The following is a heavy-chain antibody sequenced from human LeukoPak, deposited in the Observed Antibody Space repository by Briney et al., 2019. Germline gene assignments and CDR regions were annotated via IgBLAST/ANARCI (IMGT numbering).Heavy chain of an antibody. CDR3: ARDGGYDRPGIDY. CDR2: VSDRGGT. CDR1: RGSISSYY. V-gene: IGHV4-59*01. Sequence: SETLSFTCTVSRGSISSYYWSWIRQSPGKGLEWIGYVSDRGGTNYNPSLKSRVTISVDTSKNQFSLKLRSVTAADTAVYYCARDGGYDRPGIDYWGQGTLVAVSS. D-gene: IGHD5-12*01. J-gene: IGHJ4*02.